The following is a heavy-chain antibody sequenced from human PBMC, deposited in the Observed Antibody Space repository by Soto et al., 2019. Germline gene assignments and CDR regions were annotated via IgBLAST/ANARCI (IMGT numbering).Heavy chain of an antibody. D-gene: IGHD7-27*01. CDR1: VYSLSFIY. CDR3: ARGPRNWGVDY. J-gene: IGHJ4*02. Sequence: ASVKVCCKAPVYSLSFIYMMWVRQATGQDFEWMGWMNPNNGNTAYAQKFQGRVTMTRDTSKSTAFMELSSLTSEDTAVYYCARGPRNWGVDYWGQGTLVTVSS. CDR2: MNPNNGNT. V-gene: IGHV1-8*01.